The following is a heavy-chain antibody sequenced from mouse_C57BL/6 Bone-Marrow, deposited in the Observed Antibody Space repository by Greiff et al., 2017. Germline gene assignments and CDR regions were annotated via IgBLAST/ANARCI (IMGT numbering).Heavy chain of an antibody. CDR2: ISSGGDYI. Sequence: EVHLVESGEGLVKPGGSLKLSCAASGFTFSSYAMSWVRQTPEKRLEWVAYISSGGDYIYYADTVKGRFTISRDNARNTLYLQMSSLKSEDTAMYYCTRDQEYYGSSYGAMDYWGQGTSVTVSS. CDR1: GFTFSSYA. D-gene: IGHD1-1*01. V-gene: IGHV5-9-1*02. J-gene: IGHJ4*01. CDR3: TRDQEYYGSSYGAMDY.